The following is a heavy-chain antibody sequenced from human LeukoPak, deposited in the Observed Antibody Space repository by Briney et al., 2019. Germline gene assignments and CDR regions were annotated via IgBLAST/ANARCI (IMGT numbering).Heavy chain of an antibody. V-gene: IGHV4-39*07. D-gene: IGHD3-22*01. CDR3: ARSIIVVVRPDAFDI. CDR2: IYYSGST. Sequence: PSETVSLTCTVSGGSISNSSYFWGWIRQPPGGGVGWIGSIYYSGSTYYYPSRKSRVTITVDTPKNQFSLKLSSVTAADTAVYYCARSIIVVVRPDAFDIWGQGTMVTVSS. J-gene: IGHJ3*02. CDR1: GGSISNSSYF.